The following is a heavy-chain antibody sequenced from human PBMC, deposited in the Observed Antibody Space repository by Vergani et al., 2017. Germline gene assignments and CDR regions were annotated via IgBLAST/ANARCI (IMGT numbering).Heavy chain of an antibody. CDR1: GGSFSGYY. V-gene: IGHV4-34*01. CDR2: INHSGST. J-gene: IGHJ5*02. D-gene: IGHD3-10*01. Sequence: QVQLQQWGAGLLKPSETLSLTCAVYGGSFSGYYWSWIRQPPGKGLEWIGEINHSGSTNYNPSLKSRVTISVDTSKNQFSLKLRSVTAADTAVYYCARGRARWSSSGSYYKAWFDPWGQGTLVTVSS. CDR3: ARGRARWSSSGSYYKAWFDP.